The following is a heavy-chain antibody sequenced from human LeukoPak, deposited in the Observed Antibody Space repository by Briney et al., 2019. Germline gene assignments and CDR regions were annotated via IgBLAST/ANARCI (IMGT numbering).Heavy chain of an antibody. D-gene: IGHD6-13*01. J-gene: IGHJ4*02. CDR1: GYTFIRYY. CDR2: INPSGGST. Sequence: GASVKVSCKASGYTFIRYYMYWVRQAPGQGLEWMGIINPSGGSTGYAQKFQGRVTITRNTSISTAYMELSSLRSEDTAVYYCARGRGSSWLSDFDYWGQGTLVTVSS. CDR3: ARGRGSSWLSDFDY. V-gene: IGHV1-46*01.